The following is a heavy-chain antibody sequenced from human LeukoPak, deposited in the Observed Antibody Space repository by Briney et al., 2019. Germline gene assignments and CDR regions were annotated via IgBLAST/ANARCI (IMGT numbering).Heavy chain of an antibody. D-gene: IGHD6-25*01. CDR3: ARGGGSETGKDAFDI. J-gene: IGHJ3*02. CDR2: ISYDGSNK. CDR1: GFTFSSYA. Sequence: GRFLRLSCAASGFTFSSYAMHWVRQAPGKGLEWVAVISYDGSNKYYADSVKGRFTISRDNSKNTLYLQMNSLRAEDTAVYYCARGGGSETGKDAFDIWGQGTMVTVSS. V-gene: IGHV3-30-3*01.